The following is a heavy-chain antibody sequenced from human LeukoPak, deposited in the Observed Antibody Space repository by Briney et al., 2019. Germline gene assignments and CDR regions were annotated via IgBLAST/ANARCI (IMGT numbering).Heavy chain of an antibody. CDR2: IYPGDSDT. V-gene: IGHV5-51*01. J-gene: IGHJ5*02. CDR3: ARGQQLVRSWFDP. Sequence: GESLKISCKGSGYTFTSYWIGWVRQMPGKGLEWMGIIYPGDSDTRYSPSFQGQVTISADKSISTAYLQWSSLKASDTAMYYCARGQQLVRSWFDPWGQGTLVTVSS. CDR1: GYTFTSYW. D-gene: IGHD6-13*01.